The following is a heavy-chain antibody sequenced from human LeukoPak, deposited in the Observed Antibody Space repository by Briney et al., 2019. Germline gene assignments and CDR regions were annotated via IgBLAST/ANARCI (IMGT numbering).Heavy chain of an antibody. CDR3: TTDLYDYVWGSYRQGGY. CDR2: IKSKTDGGTT. J-gene: IGHJ4*02. CDR1: GFTFSNAW. V-gene: IGHV3-15*01. Sequence: GGSLRLSCAASGFTFSNAWMSWVRQAPGKGLEWVGRIKSKTDGGTTDYAAPVKGRFTISRDDSKNTLYLQMNSLKTEDTAVYYCTTDLYDYVWGSYRQGGYWGQGTLVTVSS. D-gene: IGHD3-16*02.